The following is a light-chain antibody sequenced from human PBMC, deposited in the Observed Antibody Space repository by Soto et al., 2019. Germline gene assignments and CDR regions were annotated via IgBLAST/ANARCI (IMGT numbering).Light chain of an antibody. J-gene: IGKJ2*03. V-gene: IGKV3-20*01. CDR3: HQYGNSPQS. CDR2: DAS. CDR1: QSVSSNY. Sequence: EIVLTQSPGTLSLSPGERATLSCWASQSVSSNYLAWYQQKPGQSPRLLIYDASNRASGIPDRFSGSVSGTDFTLTITRLEPEDSAVYYCHQYGNSPQSFGQGTKVEI.